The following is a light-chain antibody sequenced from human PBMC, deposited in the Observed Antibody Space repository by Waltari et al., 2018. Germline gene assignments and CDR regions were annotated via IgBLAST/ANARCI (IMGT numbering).Light chain of an antibody. CDR1: KLGDKY. V-gene: IGLV3-1*01. CDR3: QAWDSSTAFYV. CDR2: QDS. J-gene: IGLJ1*01. Sequence: SYELTQPPSVSVSPGQTASITCSGDKLGDKYASWYQQKPGQSPVLVIYQDSKRPTGIPKRFSASNSGSTASLTISGTQAMDEADYYCQAWDSSTAFYVFGTGTKVTVL.